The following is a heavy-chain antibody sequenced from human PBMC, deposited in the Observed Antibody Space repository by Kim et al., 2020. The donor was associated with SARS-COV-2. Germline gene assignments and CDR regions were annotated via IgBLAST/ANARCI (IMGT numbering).Heavy chain of an antibody. J-gene: IGHJ3*02. CDR2: IYYSGST. CDR3: ARETYVAYAFDI. D-gene: IGHD3-16*01. Sequence: SETLSLTCTVSGGSISSYYWSWIRQPPGKGLEWIGYIYYSGSTNYNPSLKSRVTISVDTSKNQFSLKLSSVTAADTAVYYCARETYVAYAFDIWGQGTMVTVSS. V-gene: IGHV4-59*13. CDR1: GGSISSYY.